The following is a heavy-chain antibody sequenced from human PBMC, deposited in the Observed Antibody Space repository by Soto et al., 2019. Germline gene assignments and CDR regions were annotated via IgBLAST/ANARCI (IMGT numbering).Heavy chain of an antibody. V-gene: IGHV1-8*01. Sequence: GASVKVSCKASGYTFTSYDINWVREATGQGLELMGWMNPNSGNTGYAQKFQGRVTMTRNTSISTAYMELSSLRSEDTAVYYCARVNYYYDILTLDRANWFDPWGQGTLVTVYS. CDR3: ARVNYYYDILTLDRANWFDP. J-gene: IGHJ5*02. CDR2: MNPNSGNT. D-gene: IGHD3-9*01. CDR1: GYTFTSYD.